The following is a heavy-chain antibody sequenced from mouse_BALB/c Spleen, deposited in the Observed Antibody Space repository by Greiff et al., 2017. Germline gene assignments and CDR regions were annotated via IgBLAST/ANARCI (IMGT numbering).Heavy chain of an antibody. CDR1: GYTFTSYW. Sequence: QVQLQQPGAELVKPGASVKMSCKASGYTFTSYWMHWVKQRPGQGLEWIGVIDPSDSYTSYNQKFKGKATLTVDTSSSTAYMQLSSLTSEDSAVYYCTRKSHLTGTDDYWGQGTTLTVSS. V-gene: IGHV1S127*01. CDR2: IDPSDSYT. CDR3: TRKSHLTGTDDY. J-gene: IGHJ2*01. D-gene: IGHD4-1*01.